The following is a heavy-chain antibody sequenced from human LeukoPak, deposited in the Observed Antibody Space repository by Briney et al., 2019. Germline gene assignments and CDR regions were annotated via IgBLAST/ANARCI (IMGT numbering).Heavy chain of an antibody. V-gene: IGHV4-61*01. CDR2: IHYSGST. J-gene: IGHJ4*02. Sequence: ASETLSLTCTVSGGSVSSGSYYWSWIRQPPGKGLEWIGHIHYSGSTNYNPSLKSRVTISVDTSKNQFSLNLTSVTAADTAVYYCARGVAFDGYNFPDWGQGTLVTVSS. D-gene: IGHD5-24*01. CDR3: ARGVAFDGYNFPD. CDR1: GGSVSSGSYY.